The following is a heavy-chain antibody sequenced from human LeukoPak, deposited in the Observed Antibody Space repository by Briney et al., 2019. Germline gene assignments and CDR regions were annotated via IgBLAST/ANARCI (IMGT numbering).Heavy chain of an antibody. Sequence: GGSLRLSCAASGFTFINYAMTWVRQAPGKGLDWVSGISGSGGSTYYADSVKGRFTISRDNSKNTLYLQMKSLRAEDTAVYYCAKTYQLISYFDYWGQGTLVTVSS. J-gene: IGHJ4*02. CDR2: ISGSGGST. CDR3: AKTYQLISYFDY. V-gene: IGHV3-23*01. D-gene: IGHD5-24*01. CDR1: GFTFINYA.